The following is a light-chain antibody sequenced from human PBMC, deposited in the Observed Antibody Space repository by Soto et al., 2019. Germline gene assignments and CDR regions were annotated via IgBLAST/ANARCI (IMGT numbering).Light chain of an antibody. CDR2: AAF. CDR1: QSIRSY. J-gene: IGKJ5*01. Sequence: DIQMTQSPSSLSASVGDRVTITCRASQSIRSYLNWYQQKPGKAPKLLIYAAFSLQSSVPSRFSGSGSGTDFALTISSLQPDDFATYYCQQSYSTPITFGQGTRLEIK. V-gene: IGKV1-39*01. CDR3: QQSYSTPIT.